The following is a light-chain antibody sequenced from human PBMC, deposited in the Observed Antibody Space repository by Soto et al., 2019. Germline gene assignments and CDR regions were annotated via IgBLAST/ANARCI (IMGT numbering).Light chain of an antibody. CDR1: QSLLHSNGNTY. CDR2: LSF. J-gene: IGKJ1*01. V-gene: IGKV2-28*01. Sequence: DVVMTQSPLSLPVTPGEPASISCRSSQSLLHSNGNTYLDWYLQKPGQSPQLLIYLSFNRASGVPDRFSGSXXXXXXXXXXXXXXAXDVGVYYCMQGLHGPWTFGQGTKVEIK. CDR3: MQGLHGPWT.